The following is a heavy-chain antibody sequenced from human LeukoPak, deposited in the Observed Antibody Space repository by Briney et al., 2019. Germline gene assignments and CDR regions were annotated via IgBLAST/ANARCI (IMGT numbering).Heavy chain of an antibody. CDR2: ISHDGSNK. D-gene: IGHD3-3*01. CDR3: ATLWSGPY. V-gene: IGHV3-30-3*01. J-gene: IGHJ4*02. Sequence: PGGSLRLSCAASGFTFSSYAMYWVRQAPGKGLEWVAAISHDGSNKYYADSVKGRFTISRDNSKNTLYLQVNSLRAADTAVYYCATLWSGPYWGQGTLVTVSS. CDR1: GFTFSSYA.